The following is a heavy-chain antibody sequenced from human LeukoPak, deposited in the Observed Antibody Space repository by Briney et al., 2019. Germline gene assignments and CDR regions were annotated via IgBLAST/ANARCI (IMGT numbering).Heavy chain of an antibody. J-gene: IGHJ6*02. D-gene: IGHD5-18*01. CDR3: ARRPSLGYTYGPNYYYGLDV. CDR1: GFTFNNYA. Sequence: GGSLRLSCAASGFTFNNYAMHWARQAPGKGLEWVAVIWYDSSNRYYADSVKGRFTISRDNSKNMLYLLMNSLRAEDTAVYYCARRPSLGYTYGPNYYYGLDVWGQGTTVTVS. V-gene: IGHV3-33*01. CDR2: IWYDSSNR.